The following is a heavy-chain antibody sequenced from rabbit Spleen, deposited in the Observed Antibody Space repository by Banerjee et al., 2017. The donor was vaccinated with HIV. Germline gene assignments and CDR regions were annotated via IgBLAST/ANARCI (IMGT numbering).Heavy chain of an antibody. CDR3: ARDYSIGYVGDALDL. V-gene: IGHV1S45*01. Sequence: QEQLEESGGDLVKPGASLTLTCTASGFSFSSSYYMCWVRQAPGKGLEWIACIDASSGSTWYASWAKGRFTISKASSTTVTLQMTSLTVANTATYFCARDYSIGYVGDALDLWGQGTLVTVS. CDR2: IDASSGST. J-gene: IGHJ3*01. D-gene: IGHD6-1*01. CDR1: GFSFSSSYY.